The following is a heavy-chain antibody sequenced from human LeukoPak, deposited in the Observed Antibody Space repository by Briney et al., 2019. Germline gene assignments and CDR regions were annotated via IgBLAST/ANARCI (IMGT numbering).Heavy chain of an antibody. Sequence: PGGSLRLSCAASGFTFSSYAMSWVRQAPGKGLEWVSAISGSGGSTYYADSVKGRFTISRDNAKNSLYLQMNSLRADDTAVYYCARVAAAAFDYWGQGTLVTVSS. D-gene: IGHD6-13*01. V-gene: IGHV3-23*01. CDR1: GFTFSSYA. J-gene: IGHJ4*02. CDR2: ISGSGGST. CDR3: ARVAAAAFDY.